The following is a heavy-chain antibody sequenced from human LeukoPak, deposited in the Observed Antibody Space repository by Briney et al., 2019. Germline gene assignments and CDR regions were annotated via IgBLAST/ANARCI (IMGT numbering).Heavy chain of an antibody. CDR3: ARSTSSSWYFEGGFDP. Sequence: GASVKVSCKASGYTFTGYFIHWVRQAPGQGLEWMGWINPNSGGTNYAQKFQGRVTMTRDTSISTAYMELSRLRSEDTAVYYCARSTSSSWYFEGGFDPWGQGTLVTVSS. CDR1: GYTFTGYF. D-gene: IGHD6-13*01. J-gene: IGHJ5*02. V-gene: IGHV1-2*02. CDR2: INPNSGGT.